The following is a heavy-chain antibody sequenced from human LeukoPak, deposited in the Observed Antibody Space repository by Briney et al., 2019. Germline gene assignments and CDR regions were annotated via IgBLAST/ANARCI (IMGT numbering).Heavy chain of an antibody. CDR2: IYESGST. J-gene: IGHJ4*02. CDR3: ARRVVGATNYFDY. Sequence: KSSETLSLTCTVSGYSISSGYYWGWIRQPPGQGLEWIGSIYESGSTYYNPSLKSRVTISVDTSKNQFSLRMNSVTAADTAVYYCARRVVGATNYFDYWGQRTLVTVSS. D-gene: IGHD2-15*01. CDR1: GYSISSGYY. V-gene: IGHV4-38-2*02.